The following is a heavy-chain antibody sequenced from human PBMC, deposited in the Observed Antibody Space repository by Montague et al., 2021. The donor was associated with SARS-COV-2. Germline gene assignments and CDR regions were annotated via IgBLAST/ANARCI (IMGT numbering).Heavy chain of an antibody. Sequence: SETLSLTGTVSGDSLSSYFWTWIRQPPGRGLEWIGYIEYSGSTNYNPFSKSQLTMSLDMSSNQFSLELRPVSAADTAVYYCGRLGYSTSTVDSWGHGTLVAVSS. D-gene: IGHD6-6*01. CDR1: GDSLSSYF. J-gene: IGHJ5*01. CDR3: GRLGYSTSTVDS. V-gene: IGHV4-59*08. CDR2: IEYSGST.